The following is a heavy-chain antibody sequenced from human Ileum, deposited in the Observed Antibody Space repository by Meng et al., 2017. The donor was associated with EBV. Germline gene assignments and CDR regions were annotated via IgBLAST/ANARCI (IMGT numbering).Heavy chain of an antibody. D-gene: IGHD3-9*01. CDR2: IFHIGST. CDR3: AKVSLTGTFYDH. CDR1: GGSVISNNW. Sequence: QVQPQGTGPRLVKPSGTLSLTCAVSGGSVISNNWWSWARQPPGKGLEWIGEIFHIGSTNNSPSLKSRVTISVDNSKNQFSLSLTSVTAADTAIYYCAKVSLTGTFYDHWGQGILVTVSS. J-gene: IGHJ4*02. V-gene: IGHV4-4*02.